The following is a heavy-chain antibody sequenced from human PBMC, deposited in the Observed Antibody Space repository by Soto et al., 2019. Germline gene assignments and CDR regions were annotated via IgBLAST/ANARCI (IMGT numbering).Heavy chain of an antibody. CDR3: ARDFLLYNWNPPVSLGYYYGMDV. V-gene: IGHV3-21*01. D-gene: IGHD1-20*01. CDR1: GFTFSSYS. J-gene: IGHJ6*02. Sequence: PGGSLRLSCAASGFTFSSYSMNWVRQAPGKGLEWVSSISSSSSYIYYADSVKGRFTISRDNAKNSLYLQMNSLRAEDTAVYYCARDFLLYNWNPPVSLGYYYGMDVWGQGTTVTVSS. CDR2: ISSSSSYI.